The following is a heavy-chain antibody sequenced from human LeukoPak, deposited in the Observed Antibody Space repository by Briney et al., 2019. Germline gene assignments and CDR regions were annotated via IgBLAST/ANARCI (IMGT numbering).Heavy chain of an antibody. J-gene: IGHJ4*02. Sequence: ASVKVSCKASGYTFTSYYMHWVRQAPGQGLEWMGIINPSGGSTSYAQKFQGRVTMTRDTSTSTVYMELSSLRSEDTAVYYCARSSAPGIAVAGNFDYWGQGTLVTASS. D-gene: IGHD6-19*01. CDR3: ARSSAPGIAVAGNFDY. CDR1: GYTFTSYY. V-gene: IGHV1-46*01. CDR2: INPSGGST.